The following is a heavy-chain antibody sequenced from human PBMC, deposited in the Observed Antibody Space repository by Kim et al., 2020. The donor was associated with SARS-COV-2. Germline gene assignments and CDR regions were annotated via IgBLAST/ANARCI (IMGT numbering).Heavy chain of an antibody. J-gene: IGHJ4*02. CDR2: ISAYNGNT. CDR3: ARDRGRYFDWLPTRY. V-gene: IGHV1-18*01. Sequence: ASVKVSCKASGYTFTSYGISWVRQAPGQGLEWMGWISAYNGNTNYAQKLQGRVTMTTDTSTSTAYMELRSLRSDDTAVYYCARDRGRYFDWLPTRYWGQGTLVTVSS. D-gene: IGHD3-9*01. CDR1: GYTFTSYG.